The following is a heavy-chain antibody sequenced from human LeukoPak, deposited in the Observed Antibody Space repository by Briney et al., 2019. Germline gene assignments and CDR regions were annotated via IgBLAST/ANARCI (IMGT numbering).Heavy chain of an antibody. CDR1: GDSISRSGFY. J-gene: IGHJ4*02. CDR3: AGLERSRNDGTQY. Sequence: KPSETPSLTCTVSGDSISRSGFYWGWIRQPPGKGLEWIGSMFYGETNSYNPSLKSRVIISLDTSKNQFSLNLNSVTAADTAVYYCAGLERSRNDGTQYWGQGTLVTVSS. CDR2: MFYGETN. V-gene: IGHV4-39*01. D-gene: IGHD4-23*01.